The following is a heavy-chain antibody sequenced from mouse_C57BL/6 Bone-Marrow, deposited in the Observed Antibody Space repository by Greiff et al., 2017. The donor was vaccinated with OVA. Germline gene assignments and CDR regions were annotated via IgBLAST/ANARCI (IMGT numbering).Heavy chain of an antibody. CDR1: GFTFSDYY. CDR2: INYDGSST. CDR3: ARDLQSITTVVASYWYFDV. V-gene: IGHV5-16*01. J-gene: IGHJ1*03. Sequence: DVQLVESEGGLVQPGSSMKLSCTASGFTFSDYYMAWVRQVPEKGLEWVANINYDGSSTYYLDSLKSRFIISRDNAKNILYLQMSSLKSEDAATYYCARDLQSITTVVASYWYFDVWGTGTTVTVSS. D-gene: IGHD1-1*01.